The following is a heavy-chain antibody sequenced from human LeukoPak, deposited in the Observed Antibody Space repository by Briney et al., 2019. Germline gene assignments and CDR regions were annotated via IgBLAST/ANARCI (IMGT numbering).Heavy chain of an antibody. Sequence: SETLSLTCTVSGGSISSGSYYWSWIRQPAGKGLEWIGRIYTSGSTNYNPSLKSRVTISVDTSKNQFSLKLSSVTAADTAVYYCASQTGGVFGFWNVWGQGTTVTVSS. V-gene: IGHV4-61*02. D-gene: IGHD3-3*01. CDR1: GGSISSGSYY. CDR3: ASQTGGVFGFWNV. J-gene: IGHJ6*02. CDR2: IYTSGST.